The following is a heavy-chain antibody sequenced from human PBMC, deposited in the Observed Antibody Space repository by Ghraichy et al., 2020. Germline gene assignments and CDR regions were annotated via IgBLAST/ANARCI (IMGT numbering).Heavy chain of an antibody. D-gene: IGHD2-15*01. CDR2: IYSGGST. CDR1: GFTVSSNY. Sequence: GGSLRLSCAASGFTVSSNYMSWVRQAPGKGLEWVSVIYSGGSTYYADSVKGRFTISRDNSKNTLYLQMNSLRAEDTAVYYCAIVVVVAAFPNWFDPWGQGTLVTVSS. CDR3: AIVVVVAAFPNWFDP. V-gene: IGHV3-66*01. J-gene: IGHJ5*02.